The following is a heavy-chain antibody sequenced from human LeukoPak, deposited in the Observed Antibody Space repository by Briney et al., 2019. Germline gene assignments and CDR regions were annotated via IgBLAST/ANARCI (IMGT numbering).Heavy chain of an antibody. CDR2: IYHSGST. V-gene: IGHV4-38-2*02. J-gene: IGHJ4*02. CDR3: ARANGRMADY. CDR1: GYSISSGYY. D-gene: IGHD2-8*01. Sequence: KASETLSLTCTVSGYSISSGYYWGWIRQPPGKGLEWIGSIYHSGSTYYNPSLKSRVTISVDTSKNQFSLKLSSVTAADTAVYYCARANGRMADYWGQGTLVTVSS.